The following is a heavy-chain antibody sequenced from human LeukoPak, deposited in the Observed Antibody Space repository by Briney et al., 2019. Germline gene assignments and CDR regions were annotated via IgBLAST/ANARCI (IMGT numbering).Heavy chain of an antibody. CDR3: AKVAPAGTYFDS. CDR2: IKEDGSEK. CDR1: GFTFGSYW. J-gene: IGHJ4*02. V-gene: IGHV3-7*01. D-gene: IGHD6-13*01. Sequence: GGSLRLSCAASGFTFGSYWMSWVRQAPGKGLEWVANIKEDGSEKYYVDSVKGRFTISRDSAKNSLYLQMNSLRAEDTAVYYCAKVAPAGTYFDSWGQGTLVTVSS.